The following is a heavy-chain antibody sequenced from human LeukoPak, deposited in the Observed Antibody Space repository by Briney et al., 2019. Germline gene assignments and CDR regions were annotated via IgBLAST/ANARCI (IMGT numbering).Heavy chain of an antibody. V-gene: IGHV1-69-2*01. J-gene: IGHJ4*02. D-gene: IGHD6-13*01. CDR3: ATDSSSIAAAEFDY. CDR1: GYTFTDYY. Sequence: ASVKISCKVSGYTFTDYYMHWVQQAPGKGLEWMGLVDPEDGGTIYAEKFQGRVTITADTSTDTAYMELSSLRSEDTAVYYCATDSSSIAAAEFDYWGQGTLVTVSS. CDR2: VDPEDGGT.